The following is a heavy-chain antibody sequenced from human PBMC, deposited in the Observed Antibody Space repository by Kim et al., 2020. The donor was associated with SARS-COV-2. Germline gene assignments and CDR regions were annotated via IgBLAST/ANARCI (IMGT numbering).Heavy chain of an antibody. Sequence: GGSLRLSCAASGFTFSDHNMDWVRQAPGKGLEWVGRIRNKANSYTTEYAASVKGRFTISRDDSKNSLYLQMNSLKTEDTAVYYCARGSEIRRHFDHWGQGTLVTVSS. CDR1: GFTFSDHN. D-gene: IGHD3-10*01. V-gene: IGHV3-72*01. J-gene: IGHJ4*02. CDR3: ARGSEIRRHFDH. CDR2: IRNKANSYTT.